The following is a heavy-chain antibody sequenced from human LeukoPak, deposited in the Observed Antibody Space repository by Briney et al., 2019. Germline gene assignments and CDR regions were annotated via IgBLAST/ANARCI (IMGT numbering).Heavy chain of an antibody. V-gene: IGHV3-7*04. CDR1: GFTFSNAW. CDR3: ARGSSWHLYYFDY. D-gene: IGHD6-13*01. J-gene: IGHJ4*02. CDR2: IKQDGSEK. Sequence: PGGSLRLSCAASGFTFSNAWMSWVRQAPGKGLEWVANIKQDGSEKYYVDSVKGRFTISRDNAKNSLYLQMNSLRAEDTAVYYCARGSSWHLYYFDYWGQGTLVTVSS.